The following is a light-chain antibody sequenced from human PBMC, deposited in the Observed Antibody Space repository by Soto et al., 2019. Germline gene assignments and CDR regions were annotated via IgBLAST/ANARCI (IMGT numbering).Light chain of an antibody. CDR2: DAP. V-gene: IGKV1-5*01. CDR1: QTIVTW. J-gene: IGKJ2*01. Sequence: DIQMTQSPSTLSASVGDRVTITCWASQTIVTWLAWYQQKPGKAPKLLIYDAPTLESGVPSRFGGTGYGTEFTLAISSLQPEDFATYYCQQYLSYPVTFGQGTKVDIK. CDR3: QQYLSYPVT.